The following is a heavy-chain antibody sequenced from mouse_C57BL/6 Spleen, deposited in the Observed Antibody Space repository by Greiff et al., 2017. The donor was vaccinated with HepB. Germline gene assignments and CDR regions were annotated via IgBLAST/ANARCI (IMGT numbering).Heavy chain of an antibody. J-gene: IGHJ2*01. V-gene: IGHV1-82*01. CDR2: IYPGDGDT. D-gene: IGHD1-1*01. CDR1: GYAFSSSW. Sequence: VQVVESGPELVKPGASVKISCKASGYAFSSSWMNWVKQRPGKGLEWIGRIYPGDGDTNSNGKFKGKATLTADKSSSTAYMQLSSLTSEDSAVYFCARDYGSSYPFDYWGQGTTLTVSS. CDR3: ARDYGSSYPFDY.